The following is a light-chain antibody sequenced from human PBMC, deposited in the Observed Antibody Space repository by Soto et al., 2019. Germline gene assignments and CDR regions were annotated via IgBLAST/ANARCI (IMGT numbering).Light chain of an antibody. CDR3: SSYTSSNTVA. J-gene: IGLJ2*01. CDR2: EVS. Sequence: QSALTQPASVSGSPGQSITISCTGTSSDVGGYNYVSWYQQHPGKAPKVMIFEVSSRPSWVSNRFSGSKSGNTASLTSSGRQAEDEDDYCCSSYTSSNTVAFGGGTQLTVL. V-gene: IGLV2-14*01. CDR1: SSDVGGYNY.